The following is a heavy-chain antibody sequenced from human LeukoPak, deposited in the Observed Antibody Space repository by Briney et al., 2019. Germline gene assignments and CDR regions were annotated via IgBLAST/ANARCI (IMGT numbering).Heavy chain of an antibody. CDR3: AKREVTNTRYFDY. CDR2: ISGKTGNA. D-gene: IGHD4-17*01. J-gene: IGHJ4*02. Sequence: GGSLRLSCAASGFTFGNSAMGWVRQAPGKGLEWVSSISGKTGNAYYADSVKGRFTTSRDNSKNTLYLQMNSLRAEDSAIYYCAKREVTNTRYFDYWGQGTLVTVSS. CDR1: GFTFGNSA. V-gene: IGHV3-23*01.